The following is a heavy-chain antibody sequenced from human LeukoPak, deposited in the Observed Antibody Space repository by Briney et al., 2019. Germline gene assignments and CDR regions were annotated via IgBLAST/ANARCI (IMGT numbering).Heavy chain of an antibody. CDR1: GYTFTSYY. CDR3: AKGSGYYDSSGCHFDF. V-gene: IGHV1-2*02. J-gene: IGHJ4*02. D-gene: IGHD3-22*01. CDR2: INPNSGGT. Sequence: ASVKVSCKASGYTFTSYYMHWVRQAPGQGLEWMGWINPNSGGTNCAQMFQGRVTMTRDTSINTAYMDLSGLRSDDTAVYYCAKGSGYYDSSGCHFDFWGQGTLVTVSS.